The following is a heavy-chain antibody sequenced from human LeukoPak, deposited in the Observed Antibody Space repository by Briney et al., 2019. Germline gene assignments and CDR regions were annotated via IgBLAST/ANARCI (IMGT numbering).Heavy chain of an antibody. J-gene: IGHJ4*02. V-gene: IGHV4-61*09. Sequence: SETLSLTCTVSGGSISSGSYYWSWIRQPAGKGLEWIGQIYTSRSTNYNPSLKSRVTISVDTSKNQFSLKLSSVTAADTAVYYCARGWGHGPLWFGDSLGIDRFDYWGQGTLVTVSS. CDR1: GGSISSGSYY. CDR3: ARGWGHGPLWFGDSLGIDRFDY. CDR2: IYTSRST. D-gene: IGHD3-10*01.